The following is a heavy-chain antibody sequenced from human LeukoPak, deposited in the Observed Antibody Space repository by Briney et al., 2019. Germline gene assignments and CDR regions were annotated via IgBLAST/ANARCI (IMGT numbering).Heavy chain of an antibody. V-gene: IGHV3-64*01. J-gene: IGHJ6*02. CDR1: GFTFSSYV. Sequence: GGSLRLSCAASGFTFSSYVMHWVRQAPGEGLEYVSGISSNGGTTYYANSVEGRFTISRDNSKNTLSLQMGSLRVEDMAVYYCARGRIIRGTSSSYYGMDVWGQGTTVTVSS. CDR2: ISSNGGTT. D-gene: IGHD2/OR15-2a*01. CDR3: ARGRIIRGTSSSYYGMDV.